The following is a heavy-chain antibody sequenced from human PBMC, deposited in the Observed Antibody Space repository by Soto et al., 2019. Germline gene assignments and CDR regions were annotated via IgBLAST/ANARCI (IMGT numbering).Heavy chain of an antibody. CDR1: GGTFSSYA. V-gene: IGHV1-69*13. CDR3: ARVTAYYNWFDP. D-gene: IGHD5-18*01. CDR2: IIPIFGTA. J-gene: IGHJ5*02. Sequence: ASVKVSCKASGGTFSSYAISWVRQAPGQGLEWMGGIIPIFGTANYAQKFQGRVTITADESTSTAYMELSSLRSEDTAVYYCARVTAYYNWFDPWGQGTLVTVSS.